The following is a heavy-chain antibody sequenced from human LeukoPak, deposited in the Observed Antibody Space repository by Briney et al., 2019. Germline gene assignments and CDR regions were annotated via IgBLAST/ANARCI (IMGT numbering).Heavy chain of an antibody. CDR1: GGSFSGYY. CDR3: ARYCSSDVCDSRYFDY. V-gene: IGHV4-34*01. D-gene: IGHD2-8*01. CDR2: INHSGST. Sequence: SETLSLTCAVYGGSFSGYYWSWIRQPPGKGLEWIGEINHSGSTNYNPSLKSRVTLSVDTSKNQFSLKLSSVTAADTAVYYCARYCSSDVCDSRYFDYWGQGTPVTVSS. J-gene: IGHJ4*02.